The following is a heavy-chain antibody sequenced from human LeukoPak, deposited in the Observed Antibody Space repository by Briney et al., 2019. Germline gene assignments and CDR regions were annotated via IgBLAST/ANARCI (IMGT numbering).Heavy chain of an antibody. CDR1: GYTFTGYY. CDR2: INPNSGGI. V-gene: IGHV1-2*02. D-gene: IGHD2-21*02. J-gene: IGHJ6*03. Sequence: ASVKVSCKASGYTFTGYYMHWVRQAPGQGLEWMGWINPNSGGINYAQEFQGRVTMTRDTSISTAYMELSRLRSDDTAVYYCARGDRHYYYMDVWGKGTTVTVSS. CDR3: ARGDRHYYYMDV.